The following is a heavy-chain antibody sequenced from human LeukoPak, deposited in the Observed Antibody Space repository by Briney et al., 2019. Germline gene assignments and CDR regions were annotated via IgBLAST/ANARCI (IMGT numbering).Heavy chain of an antibody. Sequence: GGSLRLSCAASGFTFSSYSMNWVRQAPGKGLEWVSSISSSSSYIYYADSVKGRFTISRDNAKNSLYLQMNSLRAEDTALYYCAKDEASSRYVAIDYWGQGTLVTVSS. J-gene: IGHJ4*02. CDR2: ISSSSSYI. CDR3: AKDEASSRYVAIDY. D-gene: IGHD3-22*01. CDR1: GFTFSSYS. V-gene: IGHV3-21*03.